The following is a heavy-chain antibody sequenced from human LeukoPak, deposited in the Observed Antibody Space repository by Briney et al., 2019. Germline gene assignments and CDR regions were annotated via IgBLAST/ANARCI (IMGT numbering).Heavy chain of an antibody. V-gene: IGHV4-34*01. Sequence: PSETLSLTCAVYGGSFSGYHWSWIRQPPGKGLEWIGEINHRGSTNYNPSLKSRVTMSVDTSKNQFSLKLTSVTAADTAVYYCARETRSSSWSIKYYFDYWGQGTLVTVSS. CDR3: ARETRSSSWSIKYYFDY. CDR2: INHRGST. D-gene: IGHD6-13*01. J-gene: IGHJ4*02. CDR1: GGSFSGYH.